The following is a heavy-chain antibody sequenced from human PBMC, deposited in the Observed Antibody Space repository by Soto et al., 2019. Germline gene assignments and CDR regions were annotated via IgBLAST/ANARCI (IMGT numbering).Heavy chain of an antibody. CDR2: ISYDGSTE. V-gene: IGHV3-30*03. D-gene: IGHD5-12*01. Sequence: QAQLVESGGGVVQPGRSLRLSCAASGFTFSGYYMHWVRQAPGKGLEWVAVISYDGSTEYYADSVKGRFTISRDNSANRLFLQMNSLRPEDTAVYYCTMDDGYNDSTYYHYFGMDVWGQGTTVTVSS. J-gene: IGHJ6*02. CDR1: GFTFSGYY. CDR3: TMDDGYNDSTYYHYFGMDV.